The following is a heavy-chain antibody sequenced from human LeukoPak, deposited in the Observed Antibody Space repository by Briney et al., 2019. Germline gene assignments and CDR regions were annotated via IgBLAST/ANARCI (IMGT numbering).Heavy chain of an antibody. CDR1: GGSISSYY. J-gene: IGHJ4*02. V-gene: IGHV4-59*01. D-gene: IGHD4-17*01. Sequence: SETLSLTCTVSGGSISSYYWSWIRQPPGKGLEWIGYIYYSGSTNYNPSLKSRVTISVDTSKNQFSLKLSSVTAADTAVYYCARTAMTTVTKDAFDIWGQGTLVTVSS. CDR2: IYYSGST. CDR3: ARTAMTTVTKDAFDI.